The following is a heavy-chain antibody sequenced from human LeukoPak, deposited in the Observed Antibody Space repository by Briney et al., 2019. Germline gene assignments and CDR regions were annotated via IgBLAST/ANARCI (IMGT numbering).Heavy chain of an antibody. CDR1: GFTFSSYG. D-gene: IGHD2-2*01. CDR3: ARDPLYCSSTSCYHDY. J-gene: IGHJ4*02. Sequence: GGSLRLSCAASGFTFSSYGMHWVRQAPGKGLEWVAVIWYDGSNKYYADSVKGRFTISRDNSKNTLYLQMNSLRAEDTAVYYCARDPLYCSSTSCYHDYWAREPWSPSPQ. CDR2: IWYDGSNK. V-gene: IGHV3-33*01.